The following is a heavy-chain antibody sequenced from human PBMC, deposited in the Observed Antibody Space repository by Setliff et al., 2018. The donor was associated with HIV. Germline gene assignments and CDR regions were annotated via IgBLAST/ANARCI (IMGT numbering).Heavy chain of an antibody. CDR1: GGSFTAYY. V-gene: IGHV4-34*01. D-gene: IGHD2-2*01. CDR3: ARGAYRFDS. J-gene: IGHJ5*01. CDR2: IHHGGST. Sequence: SETLSLTCAVYGGSFTAYYWTWIRRPPGKGLEWIGEIHHGGSTNYMPSLKNRVTISADTSKNQFSLTLRSLTAADTAVYYCARGAYRFDSWGQGNLVTVSS.